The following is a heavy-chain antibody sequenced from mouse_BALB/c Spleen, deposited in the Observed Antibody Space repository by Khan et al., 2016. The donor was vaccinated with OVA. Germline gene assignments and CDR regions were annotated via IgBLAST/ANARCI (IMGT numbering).Heavy chain of an antibody. J-gene: IGHJ3*01. CDR2: IYLFNDAT. CDR3: APVGSYYVSCVY. V-gene: IGHV1S136*01. Sequence: VQLQQSGPEVVKPGASVKMSCQASGYTFTRSVMPWVKQKPGQGLEWIGYIYLFNDATKFNEKFNGKATLTSAKSSSPAYMELSSLTSEDSAVDYWAPVGSYYVSCVYWGQGTLGTVSA. D-gene: IGHD1-1*01. CDR1: GYTFTRSV.